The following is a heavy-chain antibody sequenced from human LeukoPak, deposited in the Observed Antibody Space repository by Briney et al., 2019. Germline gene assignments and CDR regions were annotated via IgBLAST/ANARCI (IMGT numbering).Heavy chain of an antibody. CDR2: IDPSDSYT. CDR1: GYSFTNYW. V-gene: IGHV5-10-1*01. D-gene: IGHD3-9*01. J-gene: IGHJ4*02. Sequence: GESLKISCKGSGYSFTNYWISWARQMPGKGLEWMGRIDPSDSYTNYSPSFQGHVTISADKSISTAYLQWSSLKASDTAMYYCASPGLRYFDWLLSFDYWGQGTLVTVSS. CDR3: ASPGLRYFDWLLSFDY.